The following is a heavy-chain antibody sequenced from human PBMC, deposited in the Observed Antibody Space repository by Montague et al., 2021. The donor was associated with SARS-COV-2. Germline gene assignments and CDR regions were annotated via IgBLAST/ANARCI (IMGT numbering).Heavy chain of an antibody. Sequence: SETLSLTCTVSGGSISNYYWSWIRQPPGRGLEWIGYIYYSESTDYSPSLKSRVTISLDTSKNQFSLKVTSVTAADTAVYYCARGGGYYNYGLDVWGPGTTVTVSS. D-gene: IGHD3-22*01. CDR2: IYYSEST. J-gene: IGHJ6*02. CDR3: ARGGGYYNYGLDV. CDR1: GGSISNYY. V-gene: IGHV4-59*01.